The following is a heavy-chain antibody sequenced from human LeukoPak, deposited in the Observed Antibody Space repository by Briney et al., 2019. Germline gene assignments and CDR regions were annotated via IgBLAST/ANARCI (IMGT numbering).Heavy chain of an antibody. CDR1: GFTCDDYG. V-gene: IGHV3-20*04. D-gene: IGHD6-19*01. Sequence: GGSLRLSCAASGFTCDDYGMSWVRQAPGKGLEWVSGINWNGGSTGYADSVKGRFTISRDNAKNSLYLQMNSLRAEDTALYYCARAGYSGGWYEEAAFDIWGQGTMVTVSS. CDR2: INWNGGST. J-gene: IGHJ3*02. CDR3: ARAGYSGGWYEEAAFDI.